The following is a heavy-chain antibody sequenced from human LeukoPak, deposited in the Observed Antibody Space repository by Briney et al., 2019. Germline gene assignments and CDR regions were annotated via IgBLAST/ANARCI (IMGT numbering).Heavy chain of an antibody. CDR3: FGGSGYNSDY. Sequence: PGGSLRLSCVASGFTFSNYAMNWVRQAPGKGLEWVSLISGSGGNTYYADSVKGRFTISRDNSKNTLYLQMNSLRAEDTALYSCFGGSGYNSDYWGQGTLVTVSS. CDR2: ISGSGGNT. V-gene: IGHV3-23*01. D-gene: IGHD3-22*01. J-gene: IGHJ4*02. CDR1: GFTFSNYA.